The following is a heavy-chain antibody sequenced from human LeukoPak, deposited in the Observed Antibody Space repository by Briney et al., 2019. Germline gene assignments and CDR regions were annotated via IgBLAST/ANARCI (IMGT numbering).Heavy chain of an antibody. CDR2: ISSSSSYI. V-gene: IGHV3-21*01. CDR3: ARDLSGVIVGAPAGY. CDR1: GFTFSSYS. Sequence: GGSLRLSCAASGFTFSSYSMNWVRQAPGKGLEWVSSISSSSSYIYCADSVKGRFTISRDNAKNSLYLQMNSLRAEDTAVYYCARDLSGVIVGAPAGYWGQGTLVTVSS. D-gene: IGHD1-26*01. J-gene: IGHJ4*02.